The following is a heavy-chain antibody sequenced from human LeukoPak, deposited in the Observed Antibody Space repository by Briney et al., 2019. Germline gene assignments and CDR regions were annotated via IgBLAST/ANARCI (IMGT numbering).Heavy chain of an antibody. Sequence: PGGSLRLSCAASGFTFSSYAMNWVRQAPGKGLEWISYISSGSSTFYYADSVKGRFTISRDNAKNSLYLQINSVRDEDTAVYYCARYSGSPDWYFDFWGQGTLVTVSS. CDR1: GFTFSSYA. D-gene: IGHD1-26*01. CDR3: ARYSGSPDWYFDF. V-gene: IGHV3-48*02. CDR2: ISSGSSTF. J-gene: IGHJ4*02.